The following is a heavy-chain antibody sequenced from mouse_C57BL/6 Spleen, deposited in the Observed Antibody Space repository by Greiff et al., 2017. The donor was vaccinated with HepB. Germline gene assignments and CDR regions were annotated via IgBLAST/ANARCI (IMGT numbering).Heavy chain of an antibody. V-gene: IGHV3-6*01. CDR1: GYSITSGYY. Sequence: ESGPGLVKPSQSLSLTCSVTGYSITSGYYWNWIRQFPGNKLEWMGYISYDGSNNYNPSLKNRISITRDTSKNQFFLKLNSVTTEDTATYYCARDPANWDRFDYWGQGTTLTVSS. D-gene: IGHD4-1*01. CDR3: ARDPANWDRFDY. J-gene: IGHJ2*01. CDR2: ISYDGSN.